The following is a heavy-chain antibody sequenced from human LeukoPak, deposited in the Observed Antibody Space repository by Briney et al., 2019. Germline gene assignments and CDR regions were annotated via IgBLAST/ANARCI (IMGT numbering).Heavy chain of an antibody. J-gene: IGHJ4*02. CDR2: VYYSGTT. Sequence: SETLSLTCAVSGGSISSSNWWSWVRQPPGKGLEWLGEVYYSGTTNYNPSLKSRVTISVDKSKNQFSLKLSSVIAADTAVYCCARDHGYCSGGSCYTLDSWGQGTLVTVSS. CDR1: GGSISSSNW. D-gene: IGHD2-15*01. CDR3: ARDHGYCSGGSCYTLDS. V-gene: IGHV4-4*01.